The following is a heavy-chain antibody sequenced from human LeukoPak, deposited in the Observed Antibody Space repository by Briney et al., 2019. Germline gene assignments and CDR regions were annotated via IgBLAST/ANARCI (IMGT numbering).Heavy chain of an antibody. D-gene: IGHD3-10*02. Sequence: PGGSLRLSGAASGCTLSSYAMSWVRQAPGKGLEWVSYISSSGSTIYYADSVKGRFTISRDNAKNSLYLQMNSLRAEDTAVYYCAELGITMIGGVWGKGTTVTISS. CDR3: AELGITMIGGV. V-gene: IGHV3-48*03. CDR2: ISSSGSTI. CDR1: GCTLSSYA. J-gene: IGHJ6*04.